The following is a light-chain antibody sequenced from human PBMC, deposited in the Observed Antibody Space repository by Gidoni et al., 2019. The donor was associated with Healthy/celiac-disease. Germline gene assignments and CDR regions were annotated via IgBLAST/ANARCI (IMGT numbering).Light chain of an antibody. Sequence: EIVMTQSPATLSVSPGERATLSCRASQSVSNNLAWYQQKPGQAPRPLLYGASTRATGIPARFSGSGSGTEFTLTISSLQSEDFAVYYCQQYNNWPPWTFXXXTKVEIK. CDR3: QQYNNWPPWT. CDR2: GAS. V-gene: IGKV3-15*01. J-gene: IGKJ1*01. CDR1: QSVSNN.